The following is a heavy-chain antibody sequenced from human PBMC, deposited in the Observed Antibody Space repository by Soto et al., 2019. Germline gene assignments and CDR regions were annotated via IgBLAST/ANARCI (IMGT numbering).Heavy chain of an antibody. Sequence: PAGSLRLSCAASGFTFSSYSMNWFRQAPVKGLEWVSSISSSSSYIYYADSVKGRFTISRDNAKNSLYLQMNSLRAEDTAVYYCASGCSGGSCYIDYWGQGTLVTVSS. V-gene: IGHV3-21*01. D-gene: IGHD2-15*01. CDR2: ISSSSSYI. J-gene: IGHJ4*02. CDR3: ASGCSGGSCYIDY. CDR1: GFTFSSYS.